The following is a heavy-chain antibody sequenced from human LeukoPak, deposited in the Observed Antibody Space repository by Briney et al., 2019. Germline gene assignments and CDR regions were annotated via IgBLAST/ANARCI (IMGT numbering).Heavy chain of an antibody. D-gene: IGHD3-9*01. CDR1: GFTFSSYS. Sequence: GGSLRLSCAASGFTFSSYSMNWVRQAPGKGLEYVSAISSNGGSTYYANSVKGRFTISRDNSKNTLYLQMGSLRAEDMAVYYCARDPTSHKLRYFDWSVDYWGQGTLVTVSS. CDR3: ARDPTSHKLRYFDWSVDY. V-gene: IGHV3-64*01. CDR2: ISSNGGST. J-gene: IGHJ4*02.